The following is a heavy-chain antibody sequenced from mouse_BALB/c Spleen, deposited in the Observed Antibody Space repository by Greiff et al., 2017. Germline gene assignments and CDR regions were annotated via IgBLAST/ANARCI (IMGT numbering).Heavy chain of an antibody. J-gene: IGHJ3*01. CDR3: ARSLTGVFAY. D-gene: IGHD4-1*01. CDR2: ISSGGGNT. CDR1: GFTFSSYT. Sequence: EVKLMESGGGLVKPGGSLKLSCAASGFTFSSYTMSWVRQTPEKRLEWVATISSGGGNTYYPDSVKGRFTISRDNAKNNLYLQMSSLRSEDTALYYCARSLTGVFAYWGQGTLVTVSA. V-gene: IGHV5-9*03.